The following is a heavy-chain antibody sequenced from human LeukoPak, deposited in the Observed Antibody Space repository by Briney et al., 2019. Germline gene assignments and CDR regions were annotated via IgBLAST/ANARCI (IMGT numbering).Heavy chain of an antibody. CDR3: ARYYYDSIYFDY. V-gene: IGHV3-7*01. J-gene: IGHJ4*02. Sequence: QAGGSLRLSCAASGFTFSNYAMRWVRQAPGKGLEWVANIKQDGSEKYYVDSVKGRFTISRDNAKNSLYLQMNSLRAEDTAVYFCARYYYDSIYFDYWGQGTLVTVSS. CDR1: GFTFSNYA. CDR2: IKQDGSEK. D-gene: IGHD3-22*01.